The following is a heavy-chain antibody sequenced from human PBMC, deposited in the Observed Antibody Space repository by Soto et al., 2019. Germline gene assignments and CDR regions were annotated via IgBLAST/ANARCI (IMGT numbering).Heavy chain of an antibody. V-gene: IGHV1-18*04. CDR1: GYTFTSYG. J-gene: IGHJ4*02. D-gene: IGHD3-22*01. CDR3: AREEDSSGYFHETMGE. CDR2: ISAYNGNT. Sequence: ASVQVSCTASGYTFTSYGISWVRQAPGQGLEWMGWISAYNGNTNYAQKLQGRVTMTTDTSTSTAYMELRSLRSDDTAVYYCAREEDSSGYFHETMGEWGQGNLVTVYS.